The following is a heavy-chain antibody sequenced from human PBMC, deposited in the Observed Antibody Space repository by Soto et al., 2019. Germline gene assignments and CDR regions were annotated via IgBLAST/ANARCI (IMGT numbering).Heavy chain of an antibody. V-gene: IGHV4-59*01. J-gene: IGHJ6*02. D-gene: IGHD6-13*01. Sequence: QVQLQESGPGLVKPSETLSLTCTVSGGSISSYYWSWIRQPPGKGLEWIGYIYYSGSTNYNPSLTSRVTISVDTSKNQFSLKLSSVTAADTAVYYCARDRLPPYIAAAGTYYYGMDVWGQGTTVTVSS. CDR3: ARDRLPPYIAAAGTYYYGMDV. CDR1: GGSISSYY. CDR2: IYYSGST.